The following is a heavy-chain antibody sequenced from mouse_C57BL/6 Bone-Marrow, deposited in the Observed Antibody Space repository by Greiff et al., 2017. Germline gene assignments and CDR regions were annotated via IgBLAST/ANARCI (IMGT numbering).Heavy chain of an antibody. V-gene: IGHV14-4*01. Sequence: EVQLQQSGAELVRPGASVKLSCTASGFNIKDDYMPWVKQRPDQGLEWIGWIDPENGDTEYASKFQGKATIAADTSSNTAYLQLSSLTSEDTAVYYCTTGPYFDYWGQGTTLTVSS. D-gene: IGHD3-1*01. J-gene: IGHJ2*01. CDR1: GFNIKDDY. CDR2: IDPENGDT. CDR3: TTGPYFDY.